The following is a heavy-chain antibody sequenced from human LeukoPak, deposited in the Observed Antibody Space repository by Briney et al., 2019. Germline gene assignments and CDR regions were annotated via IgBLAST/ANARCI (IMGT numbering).Heavy chain of an antibody. Sequence: SQALSLTCAISGDSVSSNSAAWNWIRQSPSRGLEWLGRTYYRSKWYNDYALSVRSRITINPDTSRNQFSLQLNSVTPEDTAVYYCARGDYSSYPFDYWGQGTLVTVSS. CDR1: GDSVSSNSAA. CDR3: ARGDYSSYPFDY. CDR2: TYYRSKWYN. J-gene: IGHJ4*02. D-gene: IGHD4-11*01. V-gene: IGHV6-1*01.